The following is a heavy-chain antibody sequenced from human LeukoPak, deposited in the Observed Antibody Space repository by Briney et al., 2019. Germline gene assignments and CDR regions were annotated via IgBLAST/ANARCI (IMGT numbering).Heavy chain of an antibody. V-gene: IGHV5-51*01. Sequence: GESLKISCKASGYRFTSYWIGWVRQMPGKGLEWMGIIDPSDSETRYTPSFQGHVTISVDKSLTSAYLQWNSLKASDTGMYYCARQTAMGRSGDYWGQGTLVTVSS. CDR3: ARQTAMGRSGDY. D-gene: IGHD5-18*01. CDR1: GYRFTSYW. CDR2: IDPSDSET. J-gene: IGHJ4*02.